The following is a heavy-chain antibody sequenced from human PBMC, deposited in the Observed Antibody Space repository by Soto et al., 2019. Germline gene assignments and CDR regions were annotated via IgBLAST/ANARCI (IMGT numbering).Heavy chain of an antibody. CDR1: GFTFTRYS. V-gene: IGHV3-21*06. CDR3: ARPNYYDSSGYYYYFDY. Sequence: GGSLRLSCAASGFTFTRYSMNWVRQAPGKGLEWVSSISSTTNYIYYGDSMKGRFTISRDNAKNSLYLEMNSLRAEDTAVYYCARPNYYDSSGYYYYFDYWGQGTLVTVSS. CDR2: ISSTTNYI. J-gene: IGHJ4*02. D-gene: IGHD3-22*01.